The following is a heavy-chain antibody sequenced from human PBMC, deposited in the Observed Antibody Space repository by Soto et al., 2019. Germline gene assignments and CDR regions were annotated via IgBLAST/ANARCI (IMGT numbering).Heavy chain of an antibody. V-gene: IGHV1-69*01. D-gene: IGHD2-21*01. CDR1: GGTFRSYA. CDR2: VIPIFGIT. J-gene: IGHJ5*02. CDR3: ARDLAPCGGECVGWFDP. Sequence: QVQLVQSGAEVKKPGSSVKVSCKASGGTFRSYAMSWVRQAPGQGLEWMGEVIPIFGITTYAQQFQGRVTITADDSTSTAYLDLSSLRSEDTAVYYCARDLAPCGGECVGWFDPWGQGTLVTVSS.